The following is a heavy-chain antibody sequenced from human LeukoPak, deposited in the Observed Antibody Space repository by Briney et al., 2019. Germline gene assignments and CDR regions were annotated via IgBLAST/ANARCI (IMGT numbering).Heavy chain of an antibody. D-gene: IGHD3-22*01. CDR1: GGSFSGYY. CDR2: INHSGST. J-gene: IGHJ4*02. V-gene: IGHV4-34*01. Sequence: PSETLSLTCAVYGGSFSGYYWSWIRQPPGKGLEWIGEINHSGSTNYNPSLKSRVTISVDTSKNQFSLKLSSVTAADTAVYYCARGRRNYYDSSGYYYFDYWGQGTLVTVPS. CDR3: ARGRRNYYDSSGYYYFDY.